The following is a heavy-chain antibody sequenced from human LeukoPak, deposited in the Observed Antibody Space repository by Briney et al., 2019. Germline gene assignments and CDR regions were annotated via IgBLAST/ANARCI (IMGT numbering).Heavy chain of an antibody. D-gene: IGHD6-19*01. V-gene: IGHV3-64*01. CDR3: TRRYGGHSGWAGYHDS. CDR1: GFSFSAYI. CDR2: IRCDWGST. Sequence: GGSVRLSCVASGFSFSAYIMHWVRQAPGEGLEYVSAIRCDWGSTFYPNSVKGRFTISRDNYKRTFYLEMGSLRADDTAVYYCTRRYGGHSGWAGYHDSWGQGTLVTVSS. J-gene: IGHJ4*02.